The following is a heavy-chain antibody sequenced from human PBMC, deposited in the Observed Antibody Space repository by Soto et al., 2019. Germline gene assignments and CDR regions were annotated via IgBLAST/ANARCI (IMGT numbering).Heavy chain of an antibody. CDR1: GFTFSSYS. D-gene: IGHD2-21*02. CDR2: ISSSSSYI. J-gene: IGHJ4*02. V-gene: IGHV3-21*01. CDR3: ASTCGGDCYSYDY. Sequence: GGSLRLSCAASGFTFSSYSMNWVRQAPGKGLEWVSTISSSSSYIYYADSVKGRFTISRDNAKNSLYLQMNSLRAEDAAVYSCASTCGGDCYSYDYWGQGTLVTVSS.